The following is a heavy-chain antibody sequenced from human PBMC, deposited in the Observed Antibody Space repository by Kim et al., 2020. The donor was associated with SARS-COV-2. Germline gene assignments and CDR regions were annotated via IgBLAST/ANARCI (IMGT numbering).Heavy chain of an antibody. CDR3: ARGTLMRGIVVVPAVDYGMDV. D-gene: IGHD2-2*01. Sequence: GGSLRLSCAASGFTFSSYSMNWVRQAPGKGLEWVSSISSSSSYIYYADSVKGRFTISRDNAKNSLYLQMNSLRAEDTAVYYCARGTLMRGIVVVPAVDYGMDVWGQGTTVTVSS. J-gene: IGHJ6*02. V-gene: IGHV3-21*01. CDR1: GFTFSSYS. CDR2: ISSSSSYI.